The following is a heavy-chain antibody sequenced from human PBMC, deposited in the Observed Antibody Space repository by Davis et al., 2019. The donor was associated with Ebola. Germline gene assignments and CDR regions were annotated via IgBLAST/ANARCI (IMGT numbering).Heavy chain of an antibody. D-gene: IGHD2-2*01. CDR2: INPNSGDT. CDR1: GYTFTSYV. J-gene: IGHJ4*02. CDR3: AREANQLLSY. Sequence: ASVKVSCKASGYTFTSYVISWVRQAPGQGLEWMGRINPNSGDTNYAQKFQGRVTMTRDTSISTAYMELSRLRSDDTAVYYCAREANQLLSYWGQGTLVTVSS. V-gene: IGHV1-2*06.